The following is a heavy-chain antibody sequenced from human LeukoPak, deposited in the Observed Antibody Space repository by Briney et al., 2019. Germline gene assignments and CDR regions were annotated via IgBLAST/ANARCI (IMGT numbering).Heavy chain of an antibody. CDR2: ISAYNGNT. J-gene: IGHJ4*02. CDR3: ARAQLLLRYFDWLLYDQAYFDY. D-gene: IGHD3-9*01. Sequence: ASVKVSCKASGYTFTSYGISWVRHAPGQGLEWIACISAYNGNTNYAQKLQGRVTMTTDTSTSTAYMELRSLRSDDTAVYYCARAQLLLRYFDWLLYDQAYFDYWGQGTLVTVSS. CDR1: GYTFTSYG. V-gene: IGHV1-18*01.